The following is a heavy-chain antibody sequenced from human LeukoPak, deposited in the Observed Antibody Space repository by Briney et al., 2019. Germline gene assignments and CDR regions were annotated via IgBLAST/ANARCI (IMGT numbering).Heavy chain of an antibody. J-gene: IGHJ4*02. Sequence: SETLSLTCTVSGASITSFYYNWIRRSAGKGLEWIGRIHTNGGTDYRPSLNSRVTMSVDTSKKQISLKLTSVTAADTAVYFCSRGGGYGDYWGQGILVTVSS. CDR2: IHTNGGT. V-gene: IGHV4-4*07. CDR3: SRGGGYGDY. CDR1: GASITSFY. D-gene: IGHD5-12*01.